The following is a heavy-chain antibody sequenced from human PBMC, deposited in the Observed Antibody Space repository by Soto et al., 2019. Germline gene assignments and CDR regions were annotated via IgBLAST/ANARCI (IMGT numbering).Heavy chain of an antibody. CDR1: DGSIGNHC. J-gene: IGHJ4*02. CDR2: IYYSGST. D-gene: IGHD3-9*01. Sequence: SVPPCHRTSVADGSIGNHCSRWLRKTKGKGLEWIGYIYYSGSTNYNPSLKSRVTISVDTSKNQFSLKLSSVTAADTAVYYCAREYYDILTGYYRFDYWGQGTPVPVSS. CDR3: AREYYDILTGYYRFDY. V-gene: IGHV4-59*11.